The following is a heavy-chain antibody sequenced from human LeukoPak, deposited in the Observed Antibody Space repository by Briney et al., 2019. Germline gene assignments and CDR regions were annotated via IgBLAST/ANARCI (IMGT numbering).Heavy chain of an antibody. CDR3: ARDGYSGSDAL. CDR2: IYHSGST. V-gene: IGHV4-59*01. J-gene: IGHJ4*02. Sequence: SETLSLTCAVSGGSISTYYWSWIRQPPGKGQEWIGYIYHSGSTNYNPSLKSQVTISVDTSQNQFYLKLSSVTAADTAVYYCARDGYSGSDALWGQGTLVTVSS. D-gene: IGHD5-12*01. CDR1: GGSISTYY.